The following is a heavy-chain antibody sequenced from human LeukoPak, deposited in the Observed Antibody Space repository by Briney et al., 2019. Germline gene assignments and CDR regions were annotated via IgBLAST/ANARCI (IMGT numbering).Heavy chain of an antibody. Sequence: GGSLRLSCAASGFTFSSYAMSWVRQAPGKGLEWVSAISGSGGSTYYADSVKGRFTTSRDNSKNTLYLQMNSLRAEDTAVYYCAKDSLSTVAYWYFDLWGRGTLVTVSS. J-gene: IGHJ2*01. CDR2: ISGSGGST. CDR1: GFTFSSYA. CDR3: AKDSLSTVAYWYFDL. V-gene: IGHV3-23*01. D-gene: IGHD4-17*01.